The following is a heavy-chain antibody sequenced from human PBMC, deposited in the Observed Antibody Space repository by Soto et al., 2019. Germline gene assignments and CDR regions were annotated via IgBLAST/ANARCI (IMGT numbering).Heavy chain of an antibody. Sequence: QLQLQESGSGLVKPSQTLSLTCAVSGGSISSGDYSWSWIRQRPGKGLEWIGYIYHSGSTYYNPSLKSRVTLSVDRSKNQFSLKLSSVTAADTAVYYCARVAIAAARKYYFDYWGQGTLVTVSS. CDR3: ARVAIAAARKYYFDY. V-gene: IGHV4-30-2*01. CDR2: IYHSGST. CDR1: GGSISSGDYS. D-gene: IGHD6-13*01. J-gene: IGHJ4*02.